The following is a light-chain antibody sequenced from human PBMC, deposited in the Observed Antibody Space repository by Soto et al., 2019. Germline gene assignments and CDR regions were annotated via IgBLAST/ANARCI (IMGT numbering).Light chain of an antibody. J-gene: IGKJ3*01. CDR2: GAS. V-gene: IGKV3-15*01. CDR1: QSVSSN. Sequence: EIVMTQSPATLSVSPGERATLSCRASQSVSSNLAWYQQKPGQAPRLLIYGASTRATGIPARFSGSGSGTEFTLTISSLQSADFAVYYCQQYHNWPPFTFGPGTKVDIK. CDR3: QQYHNWPPFT.